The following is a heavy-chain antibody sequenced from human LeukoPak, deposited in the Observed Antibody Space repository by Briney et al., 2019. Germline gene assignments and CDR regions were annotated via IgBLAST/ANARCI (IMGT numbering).Heavy chain of an antibody. CDR2: IYTSGST. V-gene: IGHV4-4*07. J-gene: IGHJ5*02. CDR3: ARASTDILTGYPGIFWFDP. Sequence: SETLSLTCTVSGGSISSYYWSWIRQPAGKGLEWIGRIYTSGSTNYNPSLKSRVTMSVDTSKNQFSLKLRSVTAADTAVYYCARASTDILTGYPGIFWFDPWGQGTLVTVSS. CDR1: GGSISSYY. D-gene: IGHD3-9*01.